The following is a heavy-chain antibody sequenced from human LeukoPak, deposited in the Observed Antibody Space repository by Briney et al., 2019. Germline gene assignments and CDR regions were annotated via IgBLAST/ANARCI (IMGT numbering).Heavy chain of an antibody. D-gene: IGHD3-10*01. CDR2: ISGSGGST. CDR3: AKEGDIEYYYGSGNLDY. CDR1: GFTFSSYA. J-gene: IGHJ4*02. V-gene: IGHV3-23*01. Sequence: GGSLRLPCAASGFTFSSYAMSWVRQAPGKGLEWVSAISGSGGSTYYADSVKGRFTISRDNSKNTLYLQMNSLRAEDTAVYYCAKEGDIEYYYGSGNLDYWGQGTLVTVSS.